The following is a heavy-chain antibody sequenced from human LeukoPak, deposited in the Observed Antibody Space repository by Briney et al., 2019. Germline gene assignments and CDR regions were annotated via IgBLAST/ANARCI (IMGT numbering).Heavy chain of an antibody. CDR3: ARGGANYYGSGSYYLYFFDY. V-gene: IGHV4-34*01. J-gene: IGHJ4*02. CDR2: INHSGST. CDR1: GGSFSGYY. Sequence: SETLSLTCAVYGGSFSGYYWSWIRQPPGKGLEWIGEINHSGSTNYNPSLKSRVTISVDTSKNQFSLKLSSVTAADTAVYYCARGGANYYGSGSYYLYFFDYWGQGTLVTVSS. D-gene: IGHD3-10*01.